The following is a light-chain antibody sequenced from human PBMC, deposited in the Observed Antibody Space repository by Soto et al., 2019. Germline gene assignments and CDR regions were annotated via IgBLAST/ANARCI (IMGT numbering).Light chain of an antibody. CDR1: QSISSW. Sequence: DIQMTQSPSTLSASLGDRVTITCLASQSISSWLAWYQQKPGKAPKLLIYKASSLESGVPSRFSGSGSGTEFTLTISSLQPDDFATYYCQQYNSYSKTFGQGTKVDIK. CDR3: QQYNSYSKT. J-gene: IGKJ1*01. CDR2: KAS. V-gene: IGKV1-5*03.